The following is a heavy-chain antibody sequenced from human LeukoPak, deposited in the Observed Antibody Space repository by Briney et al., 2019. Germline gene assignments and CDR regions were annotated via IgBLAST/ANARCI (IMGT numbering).Heavy chain of an antibody. J-gene: IGHJ4*02. Sequence: GGSLRLSCAASGFTFSSSSMNWVRQAPGTGLEWVSSISSSSSYIYYADSVKGRFTISRDNAKNSLYLQMNSLRAEDTAVYYCARDDGLHPVRGVSIDYWGQGTLVTVSS. CDR2: ISSSSSYI. V-gene: IGHV3-21*01. CDR3: ARDDGLHPVRGVSIDY. CDR1: GFTFSSSS. D-gene: IGHD3-10*01.